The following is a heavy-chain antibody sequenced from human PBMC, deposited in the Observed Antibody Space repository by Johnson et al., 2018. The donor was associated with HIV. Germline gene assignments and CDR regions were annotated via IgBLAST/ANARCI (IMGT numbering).Heavy chain of an antibody. CDR2: MWYDGSNK. CDR3: ARSGYGSGSTHDAFDI. J-gene: IGHJ3*02. Sequence: QVQLVESGGGLVQPGGSLRLSCAASGFTFSTYGMHWVRQAPGKGLEWVAAMWYDGSNKYYADSVKGRFTFSRDHSKNTLYLQMNSLRAEDTAVYYCARSGYGSGSTHDAFDIWGQGTMVTVSS. D-gene: IGHD3-10*01. V-gene: IGHV3-30*19. CDR1: GFTFSTYG.